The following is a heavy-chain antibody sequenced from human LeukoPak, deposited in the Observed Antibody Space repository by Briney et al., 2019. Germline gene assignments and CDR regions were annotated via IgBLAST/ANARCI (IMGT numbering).Heavy chain of an antibody. V-gene: IGHV4-39*07. Sequence: SETLSLTCAVSGGSISSKSYYWGWIRQPPGKGLEWIGNIHYSGSTYYNPSLKSRVTISVDTSKNKLSLKLSSVTAADTAVYYCARHGFTIFGVVSKRRGWFDPWGQGTLVTVSS. CDR1: GGSISSKSYY. CDR2: IHYSGST. CDR3: ARHGFTIFGVVSKRRGWFDP. D-gene: IGHD3-3*01. J-gene: IGHJ5*02.